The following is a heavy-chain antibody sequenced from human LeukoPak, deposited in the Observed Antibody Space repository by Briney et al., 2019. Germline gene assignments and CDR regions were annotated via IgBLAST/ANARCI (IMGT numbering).Heavy chain of an antibody. Sequence: GGSLRLSCAASGFTFSSYDMHWVRQATGKGLEWVSAIGTAGDTYYPGSVKDRFTISRENAKNSLYLQMNSLRAGDTAVYYCARAMKPNDYGDPPGFDYWGQGTLVTVSS. J-gene: IGHJ4*02. CDR3: ARAMKPNDYGDPPGFDY. V-gene: IGHV3-13*01. CDR1: GFTFSSYD. CDR2: IGTAGDT. D-gene: IGHD4-17*01.